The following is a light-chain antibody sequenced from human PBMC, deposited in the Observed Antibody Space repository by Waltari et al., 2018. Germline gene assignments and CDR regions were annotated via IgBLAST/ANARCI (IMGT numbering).Light chain of an antibody. CDR2: RNN. CDR1: RSYPGRNY. CDR3: AAWDDSLRSPI. Sequence: QSVLAQPPSASGTPGQRVTISAAGSRSYPGRNYVYWYPQFPGPAPQVLIYRNNKRPSGVPDRFSGSKSGTSASLAISGLRSEDEADYYCAAWDDSLRSPIFGGGTKLTVL. V-gene: IGLV1-47*01. J-gene: IGLJ2*01.